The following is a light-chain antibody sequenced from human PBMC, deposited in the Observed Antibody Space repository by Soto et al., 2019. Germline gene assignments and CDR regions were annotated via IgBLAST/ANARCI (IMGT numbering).Light chain of an antibody. CDR3: QQYDNLHMYT. V-gene: IGKV1-33*01. CDR2: DAS. Sequence: DIQMTQSPSSLSASVGDRVTITCQASQDISNYLNWYQQKPGKAPKLLIYDASNLETGVPSRFSGSGSGTDFTLTISSRQPEDIATYYCQQYDNLHMYTFGQGTKLEIK. J-gene: IGKJ2*01. CDR1: QDISNY.